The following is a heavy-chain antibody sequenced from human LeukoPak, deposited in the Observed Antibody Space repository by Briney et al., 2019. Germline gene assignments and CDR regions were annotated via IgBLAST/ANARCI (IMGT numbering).Heavy chain of an antibody. CDR3: ARVLVVVPAAMGFDY. CDR1: GGSISSYY. CDR2: INHSGST. D-gene: IGHD2-2*01. V-gene: IGHV4-34*01. J-gene: IGHJ4*02. Sequence: SETLSLTCTVSGGSISSYYWSWIRQPPGKGLEWIGEINHSGSTNYNPSLKSRVTISVDTSKNQFSLKLSSVTAADTAVYYCARVLVVVPAAMGFDYWGQGTLVTVSS.